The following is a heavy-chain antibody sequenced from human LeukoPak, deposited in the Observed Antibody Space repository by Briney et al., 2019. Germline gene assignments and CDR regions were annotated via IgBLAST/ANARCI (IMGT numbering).Heavy chain of an antibody. CDR1: GFIFNNYA. Sequence: GGSLRLSCAASGFIFNNYAMTWVRQAPGKGLEWVSGISASGGSTHYADSVRGRFAISRDNSKNTLYMQMNSLRAEDTAVYYCAKDLGFGNGDYVVWGQGTLVSVSS. J-gene: IGHJ4*02. CDR3: AKDLGFGNGDYVV. V-gene: IGHV3-23*01. D-gene: IGHD4-17*01. CDR2: ISASGGST.